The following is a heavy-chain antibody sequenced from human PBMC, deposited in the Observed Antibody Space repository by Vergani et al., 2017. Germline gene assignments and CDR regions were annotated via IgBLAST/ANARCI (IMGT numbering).Heavy chain of an antibody. D-gene: IGHD2-2*01. V-gene: IGHV3-53*01. Sequence: EVQLVESGGGLIQPGGSLRLSCAASGFTVSSNYMSWVRQAPGKGLEWVSVIYSGGSTYYADSVKGRFTISRDNSKNSLYLQMNSLRAEDTAVYYCAREATNIVVVPAAIDYWGQGTLVTVSS. CDR3: AREATNIVVVPAAIDY. CDR1: GFTVSSNY. CDR2: IYSGGST. J-gene: IGHJ4*02.